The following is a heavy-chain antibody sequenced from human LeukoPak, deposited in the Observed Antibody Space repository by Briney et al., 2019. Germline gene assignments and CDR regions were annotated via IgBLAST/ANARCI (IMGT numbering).Heavy chain of an antibody. D-gene: IGHD3-22*01. CDR1: GFTFSSYS. J-gene: IGHJ4*02. V-gene: IGHV3-21*01. CDR3: ARVHYDSSGYYYGTYYFDY. Sequence: GGSLTLSCAASGFTFSSYSMNWVRQAPGKGLEWVSSISSSSSYIYYADSVKGRFTISRDNAKNSLYLQMNSLRAEDTAVYYCARVHYDSSGYYYGTYYFDYWGQGTLVTVSS. CDR2: ISSSSSYI.